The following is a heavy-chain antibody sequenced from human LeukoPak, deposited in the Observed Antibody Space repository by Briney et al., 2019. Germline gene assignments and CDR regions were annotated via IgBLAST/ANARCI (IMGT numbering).Heavy chain of an antibody. CDR2: IYYSGST. D-gene: IGHD6-6*01. V-gene: IGHV4-59*01. J-gene: IGHJ4*02. Sequence: SETLSLTCTVSGGSISSYYWSWIRQPPGEGLEWIRYIYYSGSTNYNPSLKSRDTISVDTYKNQFSLKLSSVTGADTAVYYCARVGASSSRRYYFDYWGQGTLVTVSS. CDR1: GGSISSYY. CDR3: ARVGASSSRRYYFDY.